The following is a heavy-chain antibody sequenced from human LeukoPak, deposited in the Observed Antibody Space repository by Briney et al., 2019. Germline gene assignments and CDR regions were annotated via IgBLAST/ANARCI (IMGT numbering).Heavy chain of an antibody. CDR1: GFTFSSYG. CDR2: ISYDGSNK. Sequence: GSLRLSCAASGFTFSSYGMHWVRQAPGKGLEWVAVISYDGSNKYYADSVKGRFTISRDNSKNTLYLQMNSLRAEDTAVYYCAKDGGSGYDSRYYFDYWGQGTLVTVSS. CDR3: AKDGGSGYDSRYYFDY. D-gene: IGHD5-12*01. V-gene: IGHV3-30*18. J-gene: IGHJ4*02.